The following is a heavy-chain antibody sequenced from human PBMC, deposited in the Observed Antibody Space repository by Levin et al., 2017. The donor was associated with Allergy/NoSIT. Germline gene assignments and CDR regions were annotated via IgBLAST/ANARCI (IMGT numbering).Heavy chain of an antibody. CDR2: IYYSGST. CDR1: GGSVSSGSYY. J-gene: IGHJ6*02. CDR3: ARDERVRIAAAGAYYYYYGMDV. D-gene: IGHD6-13*01. Sequence: GSLRLSCTVSGGSVSSGSYYWSWIRQPPGKGLEWIGYIYYSGSTNYNPSLKSRVTISVDTSKNQFSLKLSSVTAADTAVYYCARDERVRIAAAGAYYYYYGMDVWGQGTTVTVSS. V-gene: IGHV4-61*01.